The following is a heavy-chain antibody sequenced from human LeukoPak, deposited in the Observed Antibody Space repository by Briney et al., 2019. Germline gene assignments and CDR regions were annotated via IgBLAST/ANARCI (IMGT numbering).Heavy chain of an antibody. CDR2: IYYSGST. Sequence: SETLSLTCTVSGGSISSYYWSWIRQPPGKGLEWIGYIYYSGSTNYNPSLKSRVTISVDTSKNQFSLKLSSVTAADTAVYYCARAGVGAARNDYWGQGTLVTVSS. CDR3: ARAGVGAARNDY. D-gene: IGHD6-6*01. J-gene: IGHJ4*02. V-gene: IGHV4-59*01. CDR1: GGSISSYY.